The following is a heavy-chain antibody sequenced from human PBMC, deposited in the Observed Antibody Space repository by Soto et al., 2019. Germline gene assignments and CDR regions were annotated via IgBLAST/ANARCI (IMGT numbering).Heavy chain of an antibody. CDR3: ARGPASHDYGEYGGYYYYYYMDV. D-gene: IGHD4-17*01. V-gene: IGHV4-31*03. Sequence: QVQLQESGPGLVKPSQTLSLTCTVSGGSISSGGYYWSWIRQHPGKGLEWIGYIDYSGSTYYNPSYTSRVTISAEPSKHQFSLQLSSVTAADTAVYYCARGPASHDYGEYGGYYYYYYMDVWGKGTTVTFSS. J-gene: IGHJ6*03. CDR1: GGSISSGGYY. CDR2: IDYSGST.